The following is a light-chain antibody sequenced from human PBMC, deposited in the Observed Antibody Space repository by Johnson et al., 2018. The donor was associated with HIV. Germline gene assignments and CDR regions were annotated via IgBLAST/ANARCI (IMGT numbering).Light chain of an antibody. J-gene: IGLJ1*01. CDR3: GTWDSSLSVYG. V-gene: IGLV1-51*01. CDR1: TSNIGSNS. Sequence: QFVLTQPPSVSAAPGQKVTISCSGNTSNIGSNSVSWYQHLPGIAPKLLVYDSNKRPSGIPDRFSGSKSGTSAPLGLTGLQPGYEADYYCGTWDSSLSVYGVGTGTKVTVL. CDR2: DSN.